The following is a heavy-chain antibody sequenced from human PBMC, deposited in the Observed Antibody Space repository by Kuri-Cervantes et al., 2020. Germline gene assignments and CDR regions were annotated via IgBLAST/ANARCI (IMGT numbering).Heavy chain of an antibody. CDR1: GFSFNSYS. CDR2: ISSDGSTT. CDR3: ASGYSGSGGNEY. Sequence: GESLKISCAVSGFSFNSYSMNWVRQAPGKGLEWVSRISSDGSTTNYADSVKGRFTTSRDNAKNTLYLQMNSLSGEDTAVYYCASGYSGSGGNEYWGQGTRVTVSS. D-gene: IGHD3-10*01. J-gene: IGHJ4*02. V-gene: IGHV3-74*01.